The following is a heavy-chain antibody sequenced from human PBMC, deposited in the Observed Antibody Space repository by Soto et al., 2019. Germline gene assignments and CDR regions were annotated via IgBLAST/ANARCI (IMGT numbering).Heavy chain of an antibody. D-gene: IGHD2-8*02. J-gene: IGHJ5*02. CDR1: GFTFSAYD. V-gene: IGHV3-13*01. CDR3: ARQASYWPGGGGWFDP. Sequence: EVQLVESGGGLVQPGGSLRLSCAASGFTFSAYDMHWVRQATGKGLEWVSAIGTQHDTYYPDSVKGRFTISRENAKNSLYLQMNNLRAGDTAVYYCARQASYWPGGGGWFDPWGQGTLVTVSS. CDR2: IGTQHDT.